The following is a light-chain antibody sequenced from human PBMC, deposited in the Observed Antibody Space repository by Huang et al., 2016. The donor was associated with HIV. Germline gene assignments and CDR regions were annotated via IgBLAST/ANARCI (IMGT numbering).Light chain of an antibody. CDR1: PSVATN. CDR3: QQYHNWPYT. CDR2: GAS. V-gene: IGKV3-15*01. Sequence: IMTQSPATLSLVPGGGAPLSCRANPSVATNLAWVLHRPGQSPRILIFGASTRASGLPGRFSGSGSGTQFTLTVSGLQSEDFAVYYCQQYHNWPYTFGQGTKLEI. J-gene: IGKJ2*01.